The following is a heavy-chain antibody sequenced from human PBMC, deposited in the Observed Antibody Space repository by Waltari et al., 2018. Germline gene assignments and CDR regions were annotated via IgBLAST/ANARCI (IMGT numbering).Heavy chain of an antibody. V-gene: IGHV3-23*03. CDR3: AKGTQTTPQWFDP. CDR1: GFTFSSYA. CDR2: IYSGGST. J-gene: IGHJ5*02. Sequence: EVQLLESGGGLVQPGGSLRLSCAASGFTFSSYAMSWVRQAPGKGLEWVSVIYSGGSTYYADSVKGLFTISRDNSKNTLYLQMNSLRAEDTAVYYCAKGTQTTPQWFDPWGQGTLVTVSS. D-gene: IGHD4-17*01.